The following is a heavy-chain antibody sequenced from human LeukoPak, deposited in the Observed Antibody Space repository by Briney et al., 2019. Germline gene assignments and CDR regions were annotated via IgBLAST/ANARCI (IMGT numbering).Heavy chain of an antibody. J-gene: IGHJ4*02. Sequence: GGSLRLSCAASGFTFSSYAMHWVRQAPGKGLEWVAAISYDGSNKYYADSVKGRFTISRDNSKNTLYLQMNSLRAEDTAVYYCARDSVLWSSTSCPDYWGQGTLVTVSS. CDR3: ARDSVLWSSTSCPDY. CDR1: GFTFSSYA. D-gene: IGHD2-2*01. CDR2: ISYDGSNK. V-gene: IGHV3-30*04.